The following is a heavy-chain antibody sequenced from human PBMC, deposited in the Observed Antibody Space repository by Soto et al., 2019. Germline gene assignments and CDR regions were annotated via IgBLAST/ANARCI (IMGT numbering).Heavy chain of an antibody. CDR3: ARRAGSYPYYYGMDV. CDR2: IYPGDSDT. CDR1: GYSFTSNW. J-gene: IGHJ6*02. V-gene: IGHV5-51*01. Sequence: GESLKISCQGSGYSFTSNWIGWVRQMPGKGLEWMGIIYPGDSDTRYSPSFQGQVTISADKSISTAYLQWSSLKASDTAMYYCARRAGSYPYYYGMDVWGQGTTVTVSS. D-gene: IGHD3-10*01.